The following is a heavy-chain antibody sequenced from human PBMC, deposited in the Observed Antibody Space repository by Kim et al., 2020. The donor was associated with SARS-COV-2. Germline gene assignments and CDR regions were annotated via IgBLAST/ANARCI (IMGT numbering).Heavy chain of an antibody. Sequence: LKSQVTISMETSKNQFSLKLNSVTAADTAVYYCTRLNCSGGSCYSGYFDYWGQGTLVTVSS. J-gene: IGHJ4*02. CDR3: TRLNCSGGSCYSGYFDY. V-gene: IGHV4-59*08. D-gene: IGHD2-15*01.